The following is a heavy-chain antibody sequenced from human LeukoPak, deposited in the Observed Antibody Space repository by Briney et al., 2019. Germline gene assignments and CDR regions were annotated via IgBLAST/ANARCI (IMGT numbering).Heavy chain of an antibody. Sequence: SETLSLTCTVSGGSISSYYWSWIRQPPGKGLEWIGYIYYSGSTNYNPSLKSRVTISVDTSKNQCSLKLSSVTAADTAVYYCARGGYSSSWYFYFDYWGQGTLVTVSS. CDR1: GGSISSYY. CDR3: ARGGYSSSWYFYFDY. J-gene: IGHJ4*02. CDR2: IYYSGST. D-gene: IGHD6-13*01. V-gene: IGHV4-59*01.